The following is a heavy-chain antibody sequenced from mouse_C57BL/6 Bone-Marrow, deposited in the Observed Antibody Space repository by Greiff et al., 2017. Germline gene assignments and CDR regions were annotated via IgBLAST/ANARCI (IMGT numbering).Heavy chain of an antibody. Sequence: QVQLQQSGAELARPGASVKLSCKASGYTFTSYGISWVKQRTGQGLEWIGEIYPRSGNTYYNEKFKGKATLTADKSSSTAYMELRSLTSEDSAVYFCASPEAHYYGSSYGAWFAYWGQGTLVTVSA. CDR2: IYPRSGNT. J-gene: IGHJ3*01. D-gene: IGHD1-1*01. V-gene: IGHV1-81*01. CDR3: ASPEAHYYGSSYGAWFAY. CDR1: GYTFTSYG.